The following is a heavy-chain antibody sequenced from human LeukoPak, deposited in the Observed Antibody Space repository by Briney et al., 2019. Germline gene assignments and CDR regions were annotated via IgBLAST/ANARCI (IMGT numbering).Heavy chain of an antibody. Sequence: GGPLRLSCVASGFTFSSYWMSWVRQAPGKGLEWVANIKQDGSEKYYVDSVKGRFTISRDNAKSSLYLQMNSLRAEDRAVYYCARWNIGGAGKDYWGQGTLVTVSS. V-gene: IGHV3-7*03. J-gene: IGHJ4*02. CDR1: GFTFSSYW. CDR2: IKQDGSEK. D-gene: IGHD6-13*01. CDR3: ARWNIGGAGKDY.